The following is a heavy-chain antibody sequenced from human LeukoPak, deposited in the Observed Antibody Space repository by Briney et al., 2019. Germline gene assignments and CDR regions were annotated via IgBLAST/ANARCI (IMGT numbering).Heavy chain of an antibody. Sequence: GGSLRLSCAASGFTFSSYWMSWVRQAPGKGLEWVANIKQGGSENYYVDSVKGRFIISRDNAKNSLFLQMNRLRAEDTAVYYCARWRCSSTSCFFDYWGQGTLVTVSS. J-gene: IGHJ4*02. CDR3: ARWRCSSTSCFFDY. CDR2: IKQGGSEN. D-gene: IGHD2-2*01. CDR1: GFTFSSYW. V-gene: IGHV3-7*01.